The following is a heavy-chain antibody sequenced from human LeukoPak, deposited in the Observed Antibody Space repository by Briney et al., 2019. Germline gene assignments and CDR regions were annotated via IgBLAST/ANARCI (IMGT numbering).Heavy chain of an antibody. Sequence: GWSLRLSCAASGLTFSNYAMNWVRQTPEKGLEWVSSISGGGGSTHYADSVKGRFAISRDNSKNMLYLQMNSLRAEDTAIYYCALRRGSSGWSGRWSDPWGQGTLVTVSS. D-gene: IGHD6-13*01. CDR1: GLTFSNYA. V-gene: IGHV3-23*01. CDR3: ALRRGSSGWSGRWSDP. J-gene: IGHJ5*02. CDR2: ISGGGGST.